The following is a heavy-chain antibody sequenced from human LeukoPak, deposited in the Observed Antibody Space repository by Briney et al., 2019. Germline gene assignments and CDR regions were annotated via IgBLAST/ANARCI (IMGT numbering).Heavy chain of an antibody. Sequence: ASVKVTCKASGYTFTGYYMHWVRQAPGQGLEWMGWINPNSGGTNYAQKFQGRVTMTRDTSISTAYMELSRLRSDDTAVYYCARDLGSITMVRGVIIRTNWFDPWGQGTLVTVSS. CDR3: ARDLGSITMVRGVIIRTNWFDP. CDR1: GYTFTGYY. V-gene: IGHV1-2*02. D-gene: IGHD3-10*01. J-gene: IGHJ5*02. CDR2: INPNSGGT.